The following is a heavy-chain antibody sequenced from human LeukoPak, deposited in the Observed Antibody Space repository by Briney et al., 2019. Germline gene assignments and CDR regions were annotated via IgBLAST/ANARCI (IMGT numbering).Heavy chain of an antibody. V-gene: IGHV4-38-2*02. D-gene: IGHD3-22*01. J-gene: IGHJ4*02. CDR3: ARDVRMIVPPLGYFDY. CDR2: IYHSGST. CDR1: GGSISSGYY. Sequence: PSETLSLTCTVSGGSISSGYYWGWIRQPPGKGLEWIGSIYHSGSTYYNPSLKSRVTISVDTSKNQFSLKLSSVTAADTAVYYCARDVRMIVPPLGYFDYWGQGTLVTVSS.